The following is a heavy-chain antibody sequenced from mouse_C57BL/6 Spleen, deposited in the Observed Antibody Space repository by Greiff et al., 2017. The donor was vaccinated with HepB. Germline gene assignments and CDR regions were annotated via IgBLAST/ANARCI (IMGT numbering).Heavy chain of an antibody. V-gene: IGHV1-22*01. CDR3: ARVLNNYLAWFAY. D-gene: IGHD5-2*01. CDR2: INPNNGGT. CDR1: GYTFTDYN. J-gene: IGHJ3*01. Sequence: VQLKESGPELVKPGASVKMSCKASGYTFTDYNMHWVKQSHGKSLEWIGYINPNNGGTSYNQKFKGKATLTVNKSSSTAYMELRSLTSEDSAVYYCARVLNNYLAWFAYWGQGTLVTVSA.